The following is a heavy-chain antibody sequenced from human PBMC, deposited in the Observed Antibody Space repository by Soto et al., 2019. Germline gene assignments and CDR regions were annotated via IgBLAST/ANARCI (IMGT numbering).Heavy chain of an antibody. CDR1: GDSIISGDYY. CDR2: IYYSGNT. Sequence: SETLSLTCTVSGDSIISGDYYWSWNRQPPGKGLEWIGCIYYSGNTYYNPSLKRRFSISVDTSKNQFSLQLSSVTVADTAVYYCARDFKRYSSPPSPLAYWGLGTLVTVS. V-gene: IGHV4-30-4*01. J-gene: IGHJ1*01. CDR3: ARDFKRYSSPPSPLAY. D-gene: IGHD6-13*01.